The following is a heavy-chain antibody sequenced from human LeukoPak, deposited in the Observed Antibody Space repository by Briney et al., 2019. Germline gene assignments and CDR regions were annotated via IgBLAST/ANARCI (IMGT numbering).Heavy chain of an antibody. CDR3: ARDLRGYCSSTSCYPEGY. Sequence: GASVKVSCKASGHTFTGYYMHWVRQAPGQGLEWMGWINPNSGGTNYAQKFQGRVTMTRDTSISTAYMELSRLRSDDTAVYYCARDLRGYCSSTSCYPEGYWGQGTLVTVSS. D-gene: IGHD2-2*01. J-gene: IGHJ4*02. CDR2: INPNSGGT. V-gene: IGHV1-2*02. CDR1: GHTFTGYY.